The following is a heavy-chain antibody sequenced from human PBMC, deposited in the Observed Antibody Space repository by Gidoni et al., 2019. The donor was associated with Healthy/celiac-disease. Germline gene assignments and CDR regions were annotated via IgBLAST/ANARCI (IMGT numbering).Heavy chain of an antibody. J-gene: IGHJ3*02. V-gene: IGHV4-34*01. CDR3: ARVHLRGFGVVRAGAFDI. CDR2: INHRGST. Sequence: QVQLQQWGAGRLKRSETVSPTGAGHGGALGGDDWGWIRQPPGKGLEWIGEINHRGSTNYHPSLKSRVTISVDTSKNQFSLKLSSVTAADTAVYYCARVHLRGFGVVRAGAFDIWGQGTMVTVSS. CDR1: GGALGGDD. D-gene: IGHD3-3*01.